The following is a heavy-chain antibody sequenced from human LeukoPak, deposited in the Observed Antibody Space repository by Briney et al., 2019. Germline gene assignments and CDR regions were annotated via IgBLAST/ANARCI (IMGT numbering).Heavy chain of an antibody. Sequence: PSETLSLTCAVYGGSFSGYYWSWIRQPPGKGLEWIGEINHSGSTNYNPSLKSRVTISVDTSKNQFSLKLSSVTAADTAVYYCARDQGYCTNGVCQFDYWGQGTLVTVSS. CDR3: ARDQGYCTNGVCQFDY. J-gene: IGHJ4*02. CDR1: GGSFSGYY. V-gene: IGHV4-34*01. D-gene: IGHD2-8*01. CDR2: INHSGST.